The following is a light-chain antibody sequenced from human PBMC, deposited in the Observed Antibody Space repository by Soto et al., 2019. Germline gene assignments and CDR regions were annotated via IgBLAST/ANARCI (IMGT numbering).Light chain of an antibody. V-gene: IGLV2-18*02. CDR1: SSDVGAYNR. J-gene: IGLJ1*01. CDR2: EVS. Sequence: QSAVTQPPSVSESPGRSVTISCTGTSSDVGAYNRVSWYQQSPGTAPKLMIYEVSDRPSGVPDRFSGSKSGNTASLTISGLQAEDEADYYCSSHSSRNSFVFGTGTKVTVL. CDR3: SSHSSRNSFV.